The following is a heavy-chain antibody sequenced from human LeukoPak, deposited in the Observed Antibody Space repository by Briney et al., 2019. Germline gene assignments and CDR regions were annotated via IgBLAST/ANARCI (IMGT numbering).Heavy chain of an antibody. CDR3: ARFYGAYLPGAFDI. D-gene: IGHD4-17*01. J-gene: IGHJ3*02. CDR1: GFTFSSYS. V-gene: IGHV3-21*04. Sequence: GGSLRLSCAASGFTFSSYSMNWVRQAPGKGLEWVSSISSSSSYIYYADSVKGRFTISRDNSKNTLYLQMNSLRAEDTAVYYCARFYGAYLPGAFDIWGQGTMVTVSS. CDR2: ISSSSSYI.